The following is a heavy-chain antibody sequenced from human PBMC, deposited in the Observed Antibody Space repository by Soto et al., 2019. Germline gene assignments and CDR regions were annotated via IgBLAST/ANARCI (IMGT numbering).Heavy chain of an antibody. CDR1: GFTFSSYE. CDR2: ISSSGSTI. J-gene: IGHJ6*02. V-gene: IGHV3-48*03. Sequence: GGSLRLSCAASGFTFSSYEMNWVRQAPGKGLEWVSYISSSGSTIYYADSVKGRFTISRDNAKNSLYLQMNSLRAEDTAVYYCAREATGYYYGSGSYYGMDVWGQGTTVTVSS. D-gene: IGHD3-10*01. CDR3: AREATGYYYGSGSYYGMDV.